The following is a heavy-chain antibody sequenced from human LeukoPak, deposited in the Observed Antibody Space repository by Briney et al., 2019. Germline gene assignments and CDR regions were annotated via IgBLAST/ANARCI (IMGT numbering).Heavy chain of an antibody. Sequence: SETLSITCTVSGGSISSSSYYWGWIRQPPGKGLEWIGSIYYSGSTYYNPSLKSRVTISVDTSKNQFSLKLSSVTAADTAVYYCARPKPPYGSGSYYFDYWGQGTLVTVSS. J-gene: IGHJ4*02. CDR3: ARPKPPYGSGSYYFDY. D-gene: IGHD3-10*01. CDR1: GGSISSSSYY. CDR2: IYYSGST. V-gene: IGHV4-39*01.